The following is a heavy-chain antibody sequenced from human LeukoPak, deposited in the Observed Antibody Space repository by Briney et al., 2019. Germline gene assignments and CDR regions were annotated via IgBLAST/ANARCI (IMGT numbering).Heavy chain of an antibody. CDR3: AREGIVNYYYYGMDV. Sequence: GGSLRLSCAASGFTFSSYSMNWVRQAPGKGLEWVSSISSSSSYIYYADSAKGRFTISRDNAKNSLYLQMNSLRAEDTAVYYCAREGIVNYYYYGMDVWGQGTTVTVSS. J-gene: IGHJ6*02. CDR2: ISSSSSYI. D-gene: IGHD3-16*02. CDR1: GFTFSSYS. V-gene: IGHV3-21*01.